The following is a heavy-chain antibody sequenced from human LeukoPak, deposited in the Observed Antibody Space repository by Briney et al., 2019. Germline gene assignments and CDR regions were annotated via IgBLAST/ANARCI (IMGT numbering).Heavy chain of an antibody. D-gene: IGHD1-26*01. CDR2: ISSSSYI. CDR1: GFTFSSYS. Sequence: GGSLRLSCAASGFTFSSYSMNWVRQAPGKGLEWVSSISSSSYIYYADSVKGRFTISRDNAKNSLYLQMNSLRAEDTAVYYCAREGWELLSRHWFDPWGQGTLVTVSS. J-gene: IGHJ5*02. CDR3: AREGWELLSRHWFDP. V-gene: IGHV3-21*01.